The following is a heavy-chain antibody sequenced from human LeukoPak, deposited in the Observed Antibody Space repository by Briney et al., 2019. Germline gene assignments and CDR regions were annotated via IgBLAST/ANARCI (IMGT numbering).Heavy chain of an antibody. CDR1: GYSFTSYW. D-gene: IGHD3-22*01. V-gene: IGHV5-51*01. J-gene: IGHJ4*02. CDR3: ARTYYYDSSGYRGADY. CDR2: IYPGDSDT. Sequence: GESLKISCKGSGYSFTSYWIGWVRQMPGKGLEWMGIIYPGDSDTRYSASFQGQVTISADKSISTAYLQWSSLKASDTAMYYCARTYYYDSSGYRGADYWGQGTLVTVSS.